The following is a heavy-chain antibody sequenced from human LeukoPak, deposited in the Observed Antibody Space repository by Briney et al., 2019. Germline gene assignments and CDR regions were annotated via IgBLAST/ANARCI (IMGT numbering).Heavy chain of an antibody. CDR1: GYTFTSYG. CDR2: ISAYDGNT. D-gene: IGHD3-3*01. J-gene: IGHJ5*02. V-gene: IGHV1-18*01. CDR3: ARTAGTIFVVVTSVS. Sequence: ASVKVSCKASGYTFTSYGISWVRQAPGQGLEWMGWISAYDGNTNYAQELQGRVTMTTDTFTSTAYMELRSLRSDDTAVYYCARTAGTIFVVVTSVSWGQGTLVTVSS.